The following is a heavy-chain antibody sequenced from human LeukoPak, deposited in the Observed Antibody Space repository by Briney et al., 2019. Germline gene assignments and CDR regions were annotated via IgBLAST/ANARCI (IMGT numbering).Heavy chain of an antibody. CDR2: IYYSGST. CDR3: ARQVLNTYYYYGMDV. D-gene: IGHD2/OR15-2a*01. CDR1: GGSISSYY. V-gene: IGHV4-59*08. J-gene: IGHJ6*02. Sequence: SETLSLTCTVSGGSISSYYWSWIRQPPGKGLEWIGYIYYSGSTNYNPSLKSRVTISVDTSKNQFSLKLSSVTAADTAVYYCARQVLNTYYYYGMDVWGQGTTVTVSS.